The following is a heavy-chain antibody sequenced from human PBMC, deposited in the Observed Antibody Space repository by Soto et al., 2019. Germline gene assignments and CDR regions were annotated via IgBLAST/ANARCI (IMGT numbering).Heavy chain of an antibody. CDR1: GFTFSSYA. CDR2: ISYDGSNK. V-gene: IGHV3-30*04. Sequence: GGSLRLSCAASGFTFSSYAMHWVRQAPGKGLEWVAVISYDGSNKYYADSVKGRFTISRDNSKNTLYLQMNSLRAEDTAVYYCVRDNPGLKDAFDIWGQGTMVTVSS. J-gene: IGHJ3*02. CDR3: VRDNPGLKDAFDI.